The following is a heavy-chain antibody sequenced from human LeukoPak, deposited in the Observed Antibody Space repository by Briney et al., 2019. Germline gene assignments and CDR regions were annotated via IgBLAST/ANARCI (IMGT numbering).Heavy chain of an antibody. CDR1: GGSFSGYY. J-gene: IGHJ4*02. Sequence: PSETLSLTCAVYGGSFSGYYWSGMREPPGKGREGIGEINHSVSTNYNPSLKSRVTISVDTSKNQFTLKLSSVTAADTAVYYCARPQRVRGALFFDYWGQGTLVTVSS. CDR3: ARPQRVRGALFFDY. V-gene: IGHV4-34*01. CDR2: INHSVST. D-gene: IGHD3-10*01.